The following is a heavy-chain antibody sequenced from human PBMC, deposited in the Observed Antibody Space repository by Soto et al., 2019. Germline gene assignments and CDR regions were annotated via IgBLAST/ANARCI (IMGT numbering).Heavy chain of an antibody. CDR3: ATAERGSMIVVVEGGYYYYGMDV. Sequence: GASVKVSCKASGYTFTSYGITWVRQAPGQGLEWMGGFDPEDGETIYAQKFQGRVTMTEDTSTDTAYMELSSLRSEDTAVYYCATAERGSMIVVVEGGYYYYGMDVWGQGTTVTVSS. CDR2: FDPEDGET. D-gene: IGHD3-22*01. V-gene: IGHV1-24*01. CDR1: GYTFTSYG. J-gene: IGHJ6*02.